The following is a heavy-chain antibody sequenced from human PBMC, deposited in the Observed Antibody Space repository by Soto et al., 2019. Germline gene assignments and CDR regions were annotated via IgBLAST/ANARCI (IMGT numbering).Heavy chain of an antibody. CDR1: GFTFSSYS. D-gene: IGHD3-22*01. CDR2: ISSIISYI. J-gene: IGHJ4*02. V-gene: IGHV3-21*01. CDR3: ARGLFYYDTSAYLGY. Sequence: PGGSLRLSCAASGFTFSSYSMNWVRQAPVNGLEFVSSISSIISYIYYADSVKGRFTISRYNAKNSLYLQMNSLRAEDTALYYCARGLFYYDTSAYLGYWGQGTLVTVSS.